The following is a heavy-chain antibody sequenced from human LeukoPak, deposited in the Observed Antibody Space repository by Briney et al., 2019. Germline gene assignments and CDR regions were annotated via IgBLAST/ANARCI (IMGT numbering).Heavy chain of an antibody. CDR2: ISAYNGNT. J-gene: IGHJ3*02. CDR3: ARDTYYDGSGYYPFDAFDI. Sequence: GASVKVSCKASGYTFTSYGISWVRQAPGQGLEWMGWISAYNGNTNYAQKLQGRVTMTTDTSTSTAYMELRSLRSDDTAVYYCARDTYYDGSGYYPFDAFDIWGQGTMVTVSS. D-gene: IGHD3-22*01. CDR1: GYTFTSYG. V-gene: IGHV1-18*01.